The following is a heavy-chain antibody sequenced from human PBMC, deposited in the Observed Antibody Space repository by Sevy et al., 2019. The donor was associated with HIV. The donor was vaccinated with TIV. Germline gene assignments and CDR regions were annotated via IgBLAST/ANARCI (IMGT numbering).Heavy chain of an antibody. CDR1: DGSFSGYY. J-gene: IGHJ5*02. V-gene: IGHV4-34*01. D-gene: IGHD2-2*01. CDR2: INESGIT. CDR3: ARSPPVVVVPGAPSWFDP. Sequence: SETLSLTCGVHDGSFSGYYWNWIRQLPGKGLEWIGEINESGITYYNPSLKSRVTISVDTSKKRFSLKLNSVTAADTAVYFCARSPPVVVVPGAPSWFDPWGQGTLVIVSS.